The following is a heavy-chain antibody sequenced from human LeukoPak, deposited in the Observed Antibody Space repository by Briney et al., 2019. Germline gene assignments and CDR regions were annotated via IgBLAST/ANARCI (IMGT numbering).Heavy chain of an antibody. D-gene: IGHD3-3*01. CDR1: GFTFSSYS. Sequence: PGGSLRLSCAASGFTFSSYSMNWVRQAPGKGLEWVSSISSSSSYIYYADSVKGRFTISRDNAKNSLYLQMNSLRAEDTAVYYCAREGVLRFLEWSLIGAFDIWGQGTMVTVSS. CDR3: AREGVLRFLEWSLIGAFDI. CDR2: ISSSSSYI. V-gene: IGHV3-21*01. J-gene: IGHJ3*02.